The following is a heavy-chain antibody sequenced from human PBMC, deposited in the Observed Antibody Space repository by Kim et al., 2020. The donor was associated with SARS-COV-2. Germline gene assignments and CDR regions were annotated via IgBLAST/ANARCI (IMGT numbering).Heavy chain of an antibody. V-gene: IGHV4-59*13. CDR2: IYYSGST. J-gene: IGHJ4*02. Sequence: SESLSLTCTASGGSISSYYWSWIRQPPGKGLEWIGYIYYSGSTNYNPSLKSRVTILVDTSKNQFSLKLSSVTAADTAVYYCARVSLTGALYYFDYWGQGTLGTLSS. CDR3: ARVSLTGALYYFDY. CDR1: GGSISSYY. D-gene: IGHD3-16*02.